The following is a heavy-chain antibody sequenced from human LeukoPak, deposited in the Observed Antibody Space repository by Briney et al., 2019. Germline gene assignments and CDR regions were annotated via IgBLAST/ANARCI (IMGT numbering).Heavy chain of an antibody. Sequence: WETLSLTCTVSGGSMRGSSYSWGWIRQPPGKGLEWIGQIYYSGSTQYSPSLKSRVTISIDTFKSQFSLKLISVTAADTAVYYCARERVIAAAGDGFDSWGQGTLVTVSS. CDR3: ARERVIAAAGDGFDS. J-gene: IGHJ4*02. V-gene: IGHV4-39*02. CDR1: GGSMRGSSYS. D-gene: IGHD2-21*01. CDR2: IYYSGST.